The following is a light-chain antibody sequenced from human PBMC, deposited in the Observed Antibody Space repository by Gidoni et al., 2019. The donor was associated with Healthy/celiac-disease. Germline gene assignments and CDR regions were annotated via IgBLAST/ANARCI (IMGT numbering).Light chain of an antibody. Sequence: LVLTPSPSAFASLGASVKHTCTLSRGHSSYAIAWHQQQPEQGPRYVMQLNSDGSHSKGDGIPDRFSGSSSGAERYLTISSLQAEDEADYYCQTWGTGLLVFGGGTKLTVL. CDR3: QTWGTGLLV. CDR2: LNSDGSH. V-gene: IGLV4-69*01. J-gene: IGLJ3*02. CDR1: RGHSSYA.